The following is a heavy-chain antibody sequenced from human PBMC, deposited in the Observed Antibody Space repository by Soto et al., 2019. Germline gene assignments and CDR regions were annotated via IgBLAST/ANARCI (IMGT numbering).Heavy chain of an antibody. CDR1: GFTFSSYA. CDR3: ARALAKVDTAMVINDRYYYYYGMDV. V-gene: IGHV3-30-3*01. CDR2: ISYDGSNK. Sequence: GGSLRLSCAASGFTFSSYAMHWVRQAPGKGLEWVAVISYDGSNKYYADSVKGRFTISRDNSKNTLYLQMNSLRAEDTAVYYCARALAKVDTAMVINDRYYYYYGMDVWGQGTTVTVSS. J-gene: IGHJ6*02. D-gene: IGHD5-18*01.